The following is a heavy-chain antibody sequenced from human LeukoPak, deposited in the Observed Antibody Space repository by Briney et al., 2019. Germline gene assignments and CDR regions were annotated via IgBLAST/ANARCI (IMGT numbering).Heavy chain of an antibody. CDR1: GFTFSSYA. CDR3: ARAHNWNGAGLDY. CDR2: ISGSGGST. Sequence: PGGSLRLSCAASGFTFSSYAMSWVRQAAGKGLEWVSAISGSGGSTYYADSVKGRFTISRDNSTHTLYLQMNTLRAEDTAVYYCARAHNWNGAGLDYWGQGTLVTVSS. J-gene: IGHJ4*02. D-gene: IGHD1-20*01. V-gene: IGHV3-23*01.